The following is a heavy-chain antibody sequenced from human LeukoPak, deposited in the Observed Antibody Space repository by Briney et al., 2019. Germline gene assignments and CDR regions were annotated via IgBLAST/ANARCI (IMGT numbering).Heavy chain of an antibody. CDR1: GFSFNTHS. Sequence: GGSLRLSCAASGFSFNTHSMNWVRQSPGKGLEWVSSISSGSSHIHYADSMKGRFTISRDNAKNSLYLQMNSLRAEDTAVYYCARGNAAGYCSSTSCSRWVYWGQGTLVTVSS. D-gene: IGHD2-2*01. CDR2: ISSGSSHI. J-gene: IGHJ4*02. CDR3: ARGNAAGYCSSTSCSRWVY. V-gene: IGHV3-21*01.